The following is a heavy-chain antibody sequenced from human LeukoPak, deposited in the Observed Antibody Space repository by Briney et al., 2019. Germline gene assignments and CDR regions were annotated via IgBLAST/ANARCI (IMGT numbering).Heavy chain of an antibody. CDR1: GGSISSYY. CDR2: IYYSGST. CDR3: ARAPSVVPAAINWYFDL. Sequence: SETLSLTCTVSGGSISSYYWSWIRQPPGKGLEWIGYIYYSGSTNYNPSLKSRVTISVDTSKNQFSLKLSSETAADTAVYYCARAPSVVPAAINWYFDLWGRGTLVTVSS. D-gene: IGHD2-2*02. V-gene: IGHV4-59*08. J-gene: IGHJ2*01.